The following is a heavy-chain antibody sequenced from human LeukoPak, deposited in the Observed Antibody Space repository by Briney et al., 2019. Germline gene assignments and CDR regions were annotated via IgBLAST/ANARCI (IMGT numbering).Heavy chain of an antibody. Sequence: PSETLSLTCTVSGYSISSGYYWGWIRQPPGKGLEWIASIYHSGSTYYNPSLKSRVTISVDRSKNQFSLKLSSVTAADTAVYYCARVSLVGAMKYYFDYWGQGTLVTVSS. D-gene: IGHD1-26*01. CDR1: GYSISSGYY. J-gene: IGHJ4*02. V-gene: IGHV4-38-2*02. CDR3: ARVSLVGAMKYYFDY. CDR2: IYHSGST.